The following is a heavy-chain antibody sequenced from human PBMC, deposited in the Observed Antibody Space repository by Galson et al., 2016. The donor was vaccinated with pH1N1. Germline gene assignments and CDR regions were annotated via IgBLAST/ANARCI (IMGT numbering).Heavy chain of an antibody. D-gene: IGHD1-26*01. V-gene: IGHV4-31*03. CDR2: IHNRGTT. CDR1: GGSISSDGNY. CDR3: AREDLVVGEGWDNGLDP. Sequence: TLSLTCTVSGGSISSDGNYWSWVRQYPGKGLEWIGYIHNRGTTAYNPSLQSRVTISLDTSKNQLSLPLRSVTAEDTAVFYSAREDLVVGEGWDNGLDPWGQGTTVTVSS. J-gene: IGHJ6*01.